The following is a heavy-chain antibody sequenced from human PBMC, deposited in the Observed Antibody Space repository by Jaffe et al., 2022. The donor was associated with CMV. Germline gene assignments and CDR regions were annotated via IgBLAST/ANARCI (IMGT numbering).Heavy chain of an antibody. CDR1: GGSISSDSHY. Sequence: QLQLQESGPGLVKPSETLSLTCTVSGGSISSDSHYWSWIRQPPGKGLEWIGSIYYSGSTYYNPSLESRVTIFVDTSNNQFSLRLNSVTAADTAVFYCARLGSSGWTYYHGLDVWGQGTTITVSS. J-gene: IGHJ6*02. CDR2: IYYSGST. D-gene: IGHD6-19*01. V-gene: IGHV4-39*01. CDR3: ARLGSSGWTYYHGLDV.